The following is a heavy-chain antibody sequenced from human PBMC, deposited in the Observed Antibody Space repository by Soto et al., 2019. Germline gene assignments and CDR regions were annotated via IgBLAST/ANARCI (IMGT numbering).Heavy chain of an antibody. J-gene: IGHJ4*02. D-gene: IGHD6-13*01. V-gene: IGHV4-30-2*01. CDR2: IYHSGST. CDR1: GGSISSGGYS. Sequence: PSGTLSLTCAVSGGSISSGGYSWSWIWQPPGKGLEWIGYIYHSGSTYYDPSLKSRVTISVDRSKNQFSLKLSSVTAADTAVYYCARSDLSGIAAAGYFDYWGQGTLVTVSS. CDR3: ARSDLSGIAAAGYFDY.